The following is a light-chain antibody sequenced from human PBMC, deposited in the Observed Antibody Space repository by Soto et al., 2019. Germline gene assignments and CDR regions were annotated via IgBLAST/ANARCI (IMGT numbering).Light chain of an antibody. J-gene: IGKJ1*01. CDR3: QQPYSAPPT. CDR1: QIISTY. CDR2: AAS. V-gene: IGKV1-39*01. Sequence: DIQMTQSPSSLSASVGDRVTITCRASQIISTYLHWYQQRAGLAPRLLIYAASSLQNGVPPRFSGSGSGTDFTLTISSLQPEDFATYFCQQPYSAPPTFGQGTKVDIK.